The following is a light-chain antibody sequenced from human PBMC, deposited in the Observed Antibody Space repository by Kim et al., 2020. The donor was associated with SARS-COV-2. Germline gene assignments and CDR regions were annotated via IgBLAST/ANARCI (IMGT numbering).Light chain of an antibody. CDR1: SSDVGGYNY. Sequence: GQSFTISCTGTSSDVGGYNYVSWYQQHPGKAPKLMIYDVSKRPSGVPDRFSGSKSGNTASLTISGLQGEDEADYYCCSYAGSYTEVFGGGTQLTVL. CDR3: CSYAGSYTEV. CDR2: DVS. J-gene: IGLJ2*01. V-gene: IGLV2-11*01.